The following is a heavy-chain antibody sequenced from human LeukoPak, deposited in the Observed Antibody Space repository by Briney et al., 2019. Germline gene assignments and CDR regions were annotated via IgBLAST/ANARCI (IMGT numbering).Heavy chain of an antibody. CDR2: IMQDGSEK. CDR1: GFTFSSYW. CDR3: PRDSYCSGGSCYSVSLNDY. Sequence: GGSLRLSCAASGFTFSSYWMSWVRQAPGQGLEWVANIMQDGSEKYYVDSVKGRFTISRDNAKNSLYLQMNSLRAEDTAVYYCPRDSYCSGGSCYSVSLNDYWGQGTLVTVSS. V-gene: IGHV3-7*01. J-gene: IGHJ4*02. D-gene: IGHD2-15*01.